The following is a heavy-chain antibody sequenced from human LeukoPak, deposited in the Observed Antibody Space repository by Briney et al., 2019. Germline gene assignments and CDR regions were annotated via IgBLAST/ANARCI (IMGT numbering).Heavy chain of an antibody. J-gene: IGHJ4*02. CDR3: ARELLSGDPSIGN. V-gene: IGHV4-38-2*02. CDR1: GYSISNGYY. CDR2: NYHSGST. Sequence: SETLSLTCTVSGYSISNGYYWGWIRQPPGKGLEWIGNNYHSGSTYYNPSLKSRVTISVDTSKNQFSLKLSSVTAADTAVYYCARELLSGDPSIGNWGQGTLVTVSS. D-gene: IGHD7-27*01.